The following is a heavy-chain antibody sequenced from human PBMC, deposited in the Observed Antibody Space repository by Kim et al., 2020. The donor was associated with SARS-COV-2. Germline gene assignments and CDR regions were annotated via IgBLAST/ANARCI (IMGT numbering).Heavy chain of an antibody. D-gene: IGHD6-19*01. J-gene: IGHJ6*02. V-gene: IGHV3-64D*09. Sequence: DSVKGRFTISRDNSKNTLYLQMSSLRAEDTAVYYCVGAVAGTYWYYGMDVWGQGTTVTVSS. CDR3: VGAVAGTYWYYGMDV.